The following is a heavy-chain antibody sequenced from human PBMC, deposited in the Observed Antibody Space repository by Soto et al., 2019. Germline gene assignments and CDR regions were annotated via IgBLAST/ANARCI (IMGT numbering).Heavy chain of an antibody. CDR1: GGSISSYY. V-gene: IGHV4-4*07. CDR3: ARACSSNSCYDVFDY. J-gene: IGHJ4*02. CDR2: IYTSGST. D-gene: IGHD2-2*01. Sequence: SETVSLTCTVSGGSISSYYWSWIRQPAGKGLEWIGRIYTSGSTNYNPSLKSRVTMSVDTSKNQFSLKLSSVSAADTAVYYCARACSSNSCYDVFDYWGQGALVTVSS.